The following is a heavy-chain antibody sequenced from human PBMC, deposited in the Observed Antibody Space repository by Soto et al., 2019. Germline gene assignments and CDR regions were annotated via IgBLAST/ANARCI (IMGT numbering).Heavy chain of an antibody. CDR1: GGSISSGGYY. CDR3: ARIRLAQLAHFDY. CDR2: IYYSGST. V-gene: IGHV4-31*03. D-gene: IGHD6-13*01. J-gene: IGHJ4*02. Sequence: ASETLSLTCTVSGGSISSGGYYWSWIRQHPGKGLEWIGYIYYSGSTYYNPSLKSRVTISVDTSKNQFSLKLSSVTAADTAVYYCARIRLAQLAHFDYWGQGTLVTSPQ.